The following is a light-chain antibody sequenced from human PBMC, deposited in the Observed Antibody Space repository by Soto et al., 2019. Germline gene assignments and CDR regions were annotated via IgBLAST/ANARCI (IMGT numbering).Light chain of an antibody. CDR3: SSYTSSSPHVV. CDR2: DVS. Sequence: QPVLTQPASVSGSPGQSITISCTGTSSDVGGYNYVSWYQQHPGNAPKLMIYDVSNRPSGVSNRFSGSKSGNTASLTISGLQAEDEADYYCSSYTSSSPHVVFGGGTKLTVL. J-gene: IGLJ2*01. CDR1: SSDVGGYNY. V-gene: IGLV2-14*01.